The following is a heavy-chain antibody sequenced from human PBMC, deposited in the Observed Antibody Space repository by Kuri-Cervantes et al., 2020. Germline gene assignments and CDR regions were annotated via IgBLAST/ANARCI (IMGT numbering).Heavy chain of an antibody. CDR2: IYYSGST. V-gene: IGHV4-59*12. J-gene: IGHJ4*02. D-gene: IGHD3-22*01. Sequence: SETLSLTCTVSGGSISSYYWSWIRQPPGKGLEWIGYIYYSGSTYYNPSLKSRVTISVDTSKNQFSLKLSSVTAADTAVYYCASYDSSGYYYPPTSYYFDYWGQGTLVTVSS. CDR1: GGSISSYY. CDR3: ASYDSSGYYYPPTSYYFDY.